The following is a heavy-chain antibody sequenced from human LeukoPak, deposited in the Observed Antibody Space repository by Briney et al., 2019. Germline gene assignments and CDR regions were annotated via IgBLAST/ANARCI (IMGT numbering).Heavy chain of an antibody. D-gene: IGHD1-1*01. CDR3: ARDHNYAFDN. V-gene: IGHV3-48*04. Sequence: GGSLRLSCAASGFSFSSYAMHWVRQAPGKGLEWISYIGISSGKTNYADSVKGRFTISGDNAKNSLYLQMNSLRVEDTAVYYCARDHNYAFDNWGQGILVTVSS. CDR2: IGISSGKT. J-gene: IGHJ4*02. CDR1: GFSFSSYA.